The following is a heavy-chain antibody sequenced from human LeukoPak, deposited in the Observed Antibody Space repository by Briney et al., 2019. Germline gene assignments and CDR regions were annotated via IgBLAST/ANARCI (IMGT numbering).Heavy chain of an antibody. CDR3: AGQNHCSGGSCYSGLSHWFDP. D-gene: IGHD2-15*01. CDR1: GGSISSYY. J-gene: IGHJ5*02. Sequence: SETLSLTCTVSGGSISSYYWSWIRQPPGKGLEWIGYIYYSGSTNYNPSLKSRVTISVDTSKNQFSLKLSSETAADTAVYYCAGQNHCSGGSCYSGLSHWFDPWGQGTLVTVSS. V-gene: IGHV4-59*01. CDR2: IYYSGST.